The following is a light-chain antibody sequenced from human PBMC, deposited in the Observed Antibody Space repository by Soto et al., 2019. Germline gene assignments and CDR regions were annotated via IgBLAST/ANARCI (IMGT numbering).Light chain of an antibody. CDR3: HQTYMTPWR. J-gene: IGKJ1*01. CDR2: AAS. CDR1: QSISTY. Sequence: DIQMTQSPSSLSASVGDRVTITCRASQSISTYLNWYQQKPGKAPKLLIYAASSVESGVPSRFAGSGSGTDFTLTISSLQPEDFATYFCHQTYMTPWRFGKGAKVDLK. V-gene: IGKV1-39*01.